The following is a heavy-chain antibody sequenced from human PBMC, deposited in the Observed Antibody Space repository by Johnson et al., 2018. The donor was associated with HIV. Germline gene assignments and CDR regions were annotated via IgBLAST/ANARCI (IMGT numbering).Heavy chain of an antibody. J-gene: IGHJ3*02. D-gene: IGHD1-26*01. Sequence: QVQLVESGGGVVQPGRSLRLSCAASGFTFSSYGMHWVRQAPGKGLEWVAVIYSGGSTYYADSVKGRFTISRDNSKNTLYLQMNSLRAEDTAVYYCARWGRWELGDAFDIWGQGTMVTVSS. CDR1: GFTFSSYG. CDR3: ARWGRWELGDAFDI. CDR2: IYSGGST. V-gene: IGHV3-NL1*01.